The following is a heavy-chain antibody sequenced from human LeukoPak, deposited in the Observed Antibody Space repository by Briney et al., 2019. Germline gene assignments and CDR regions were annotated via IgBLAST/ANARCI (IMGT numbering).Heavy chain of an antibody. V-gene: IGHV3-33*06. CDR3: AKGTQGMVRGDPPFDY. D-gene: IGHD3-10*01. Sequence: PGGSLRLSCAASGFTFSSYEMNWVRQAPGKGLEGVAVIWYDGSNKYYADSVKGRFTISRDNSKNTLYLQMNSLRAEDTAVYYCAKGTQGMVRGDPPFDYWGQGTLVTVSS. CDR1: GFTFSSYE. CDR2: IWYDGSNK. J-gene: IGHJ4*02.